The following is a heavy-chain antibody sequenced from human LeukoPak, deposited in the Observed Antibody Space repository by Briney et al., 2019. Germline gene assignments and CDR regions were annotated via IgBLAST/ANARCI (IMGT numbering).Heavy chain of an antibody. CDR1: GFTFSTYW. V-gene: IGHV3-21*01. CDR3: ARGGGYESVDS. D-gene: IGHD5-12*01. Sequence: GGSLRLSCAASGFTFSTYWMHWVRQAPGKGLEWVSSISSTSDYIYYADSVKGRFTISRDNAKNSLYLQMDSLGVDDTAVYYCARGGGYESVDSWGQGTLVTVSS. CDR2: ISSTSDYI. J-gene: IGHJ4*02.